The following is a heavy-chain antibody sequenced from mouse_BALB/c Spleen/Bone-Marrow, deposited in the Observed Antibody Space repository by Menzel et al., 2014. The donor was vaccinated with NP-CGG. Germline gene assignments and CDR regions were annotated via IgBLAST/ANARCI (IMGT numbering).Heavy chain of an antibody. Sequence: EVNVVDSGGGLVKPGGSLKLSCTASGFTFSGYAMSWVRQTPEKRLEWVASISSGGTTYYPDSVKGRFTISRDNARNILYLQMSSLRSEDTAMYYCAGITTVDYWGQGTSVTVSS. CDR1: GFTFSGYA. CDR3: AGITTVDY. CDR2: ISSGGTT. D-gene: IGHD1-1*01. J-gene: IGHJ4*01. V-gene: IGHV5-6-5*01.